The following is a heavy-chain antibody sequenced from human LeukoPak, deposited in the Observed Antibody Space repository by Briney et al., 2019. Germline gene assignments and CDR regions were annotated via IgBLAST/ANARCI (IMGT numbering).Heavy chain of an antibody. D-gene: IGHD6-19*01. CDR2: MKEDGGEK. CDR3: GRRPREIAVADY. V-gene: IGHV3-7*01. Sequence: GGSLRLSCAASGFIFSPYWVAWVRQAPGMGLEWVANMKEDGGEKLYVDSVKGRFTISRDNPKNSLYLQMNSLRAEDTAVYYCGRRPREIAVADYWGQGTLVTVSS. J-gene: IGHJ4*02. CDR1: GFIFSPYW.